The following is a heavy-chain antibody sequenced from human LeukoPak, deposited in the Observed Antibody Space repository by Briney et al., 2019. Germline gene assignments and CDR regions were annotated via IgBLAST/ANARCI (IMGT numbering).Heavy chain of an antibody. J-gene: IGHJ4*02. V-gene: IGHV3-9*01. D-gene: IGHD7-27*01. Sequence: AGGSLRLSCAASGFTFSSYAMHWVRQAPGKGLEWVSGIYWSSSGTGYADSVKGRFTVSRDSAKNSLYLQMNSLRPEDTAVYYCTKDPPFTGGVYSAYWGQGTLVTVSS. CDR2: IYWSSSGT. CDR3: TKDPPFTGGVYSAY. CDR1: GFTFSSYA.